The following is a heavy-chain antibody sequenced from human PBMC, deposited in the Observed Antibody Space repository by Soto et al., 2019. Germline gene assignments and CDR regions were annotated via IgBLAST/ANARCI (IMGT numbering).Heavy chain of an antibody. CDR1: GYSFTSYW. Sequence: GASLKISCKGSGYSFTSYWIAWVRQMPGKGLEWMGIIYPGDSDTRYSPSFQGQVTISADKSISTAYLQWSSLKASDTAMYYCARPRGYSGYDSRAAFDIWGQGTMVTVSS. J-gene: IGHJ3*02. CDR3: ARPRGYSGYDSRAAFDI. V-gene: IGHV5-51*01. D-gene: IGHD5-12*01. CDR2: IYPGDSDT.